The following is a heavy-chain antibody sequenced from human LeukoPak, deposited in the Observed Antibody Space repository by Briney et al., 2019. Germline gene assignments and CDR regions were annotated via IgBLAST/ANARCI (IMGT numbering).Heavy chain of an antibody. CDR3: AKTDWNDLMFDY. V-gene: IGHV3-9*01. CDR2: ISWNSGSI. D-gene: IGHD1-1*01. J-gene: IGHJ4*02. Sequence: PGRSLRLSCAASGFTFDDYAMHWVRQAPRKGLEWVSGISWNSGSIGYADSVKGRFSISRDNAKNSLYLQMNSLRAEDTALYYCAKTDWNDLMFDYWGQGTLVTVSS. CDR1: GFTFDDYA.